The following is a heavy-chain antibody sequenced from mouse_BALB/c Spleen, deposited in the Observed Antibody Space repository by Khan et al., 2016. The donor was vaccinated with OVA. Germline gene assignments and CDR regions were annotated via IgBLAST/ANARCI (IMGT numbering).Heavy chain of an antibody. Sequence: LVESGPELKKPGETVKISCKASGYTFTNYGMNWVKQAPGKGLKWMGWINTYTGEPTYADDFKGRFAFSLETSASTAYLQISNLNDEDMATFFCARTYYSYDRYFDVWGAGTTVTVSS. J-gene: IGHJ1*01. CDR2: INTYTGEP. CDR3: ARTYYSYDRYFDV. D-gene: IGHD2-14*01. V-gene: IGHV9-1*02. CDR1: GYTFTNYG.